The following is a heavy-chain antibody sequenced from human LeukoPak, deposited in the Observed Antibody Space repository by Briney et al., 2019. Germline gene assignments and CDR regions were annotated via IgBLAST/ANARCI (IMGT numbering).Heavy chain of an antibody. J-gene: IGHJ6*03. CDR2: VNQAGTQK. CDR1: GFTFSTQW. Sequence: GGSLRLSCAASGFTFSTQWMSWVRQAPGKGLEWVAIVNQAGTQKYYVDSVKGRFTISRDNAENSLYLQMNSLRAEDTAVYYCAREHYFYYVDVWGTGTTVTISS. CDR3: AREHYFYYVDV. V-gene: IGHV3-7*01.